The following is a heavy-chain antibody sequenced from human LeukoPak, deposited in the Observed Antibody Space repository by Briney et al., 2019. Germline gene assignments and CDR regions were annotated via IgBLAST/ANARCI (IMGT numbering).Heavy chain of an antibody. CDR1: GFTFSSYS. Sequence: GGSLRLSCAASGFTFSSYSMNWVRQAPGKGLEWVSYISSSSSYIYYADSVKGRFTISRDNAKNSLYLQMNSLRAEDTAVYYCARDLKYYSSGWYPFEYWGQGTLVTVSS. CDR3: ARDLKYYSSGWYPFEY. CDR2: ISSSSSYI. D-gene: IGHD6-19*01. J-gene: IGHJ4*02. V-gene: IGHV3-21*05.